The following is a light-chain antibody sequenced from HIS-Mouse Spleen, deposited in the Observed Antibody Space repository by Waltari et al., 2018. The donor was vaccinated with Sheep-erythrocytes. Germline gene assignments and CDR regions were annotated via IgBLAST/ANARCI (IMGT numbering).Light chain of an antibody. V-gene: IGLV1-36*01. Sequence: QSVLTQPPSVSAAPRQRVTISCSGSSSNIGNNAVNWYQQLPGKAPKLLIYYDVLLPSGVSDRFSGSKSGTSASLAISGLQSEDEADYYCAAWDDSLNGPVFGGGTKLTVL. CDR3: AAWDDSLNGPV. CDR1: SSNIGNNA. J-gene: IGLJ3*02. CDR2: YDV.